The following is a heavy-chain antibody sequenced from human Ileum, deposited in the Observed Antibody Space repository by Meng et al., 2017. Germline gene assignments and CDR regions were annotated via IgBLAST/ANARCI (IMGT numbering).Heavy chain of an antibody. CDR3: ARRTQSTGTALGY. V-gene: IGHV1-8*01. J-gene: IGHJ4*02. CDR2: MNPNSGNT. CDR1: GFIFSSYD. D-gene: IGHD1-1*01. Sequence: QVQLVQSGHEVKKPGDSVTVSCKASGFIFSSYDINWVRQAPRQGLEWMGWMNPNSGNTDFAQKFQDRITMTRDTSINPAYMELSSLTSEDTAVYYCARRTQSTGTALGYWGQGTLVTVSS.